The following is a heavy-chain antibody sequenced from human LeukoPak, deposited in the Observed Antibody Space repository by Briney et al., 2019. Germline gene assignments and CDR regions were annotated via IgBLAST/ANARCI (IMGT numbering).Heavy chain of an antibody. D-gene: IGHD3-22*01. Sequence: PSETLSLTCTVSGGSISSYYWSWIRQPPGKGLEWIGFIYHSGSTNYNPSLKNRLTISVDTSKNQFSLRLISVTAADTAVYYCARRGPGVITTGAFDTRGQGTMVTVSS. CDR3: ARRGPGVITTGAFDT. CDR2: IYHSGST. V-gene: IGHV4-59*08. CDR1: GGSISSYY. J-gene: IGHJ3*02.